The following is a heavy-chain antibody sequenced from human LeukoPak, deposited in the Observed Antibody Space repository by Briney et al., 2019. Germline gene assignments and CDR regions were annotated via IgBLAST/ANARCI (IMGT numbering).Heavy chain of an antibody. CDR3: AADLSNPRMGASYLDS. CDR1: GFTSTNFA. V-gene: IGHV1-58*01. J-gene: IGHJ4*02. Sequence: ASVKVSCKASGFTSTNFAVQWVRQARGQRLEWIGWIIVGSGATKCAQDFQERVTITRDLSTSTLYMELRSLTSEDTAVYYCAADLSNPRMGASYLDSWGQGTLVTVSS. D-gene: IGHD3-16*01. CDR2: IIVGSGAT.